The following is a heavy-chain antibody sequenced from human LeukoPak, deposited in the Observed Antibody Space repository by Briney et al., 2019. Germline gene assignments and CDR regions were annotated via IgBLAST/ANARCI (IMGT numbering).Heavy chain of an antibody. CDR1: EYTLTELS. Sequence: ASVKVSCKVSEYTLTELSMHWVRQAPGKGLEWMGGFDPEDGETIYAQKFQGRVTITRDTSASTAYMELSSLRSEDTAVYYCARARTLGFLEWLPPPWFDPWGQGTLVTVSS. D-gene: IGHD3-3*01. J-gene: IGHJ5*02. CDR2: FDPEDGET. CDR3: ARARTLGFLEWLPPPWFDP. V-gene: IGHV1-24*01.